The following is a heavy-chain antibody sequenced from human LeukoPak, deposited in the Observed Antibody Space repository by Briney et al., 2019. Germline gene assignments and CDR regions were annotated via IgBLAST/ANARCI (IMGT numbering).Heavy chain of an antibody. CDR1: GFSFTTYG. CDR2: IWYVGSKT. D-gene: IGHD2-21*02. V-gene: IGHV3-33*01. CDR3: ARDACSGGACFDC. J-gene: IGHJ4*02. Sequence: GGSLTLSCATSGFSFTTYGFHWVRQAPGKGLEWVAVIWYVGSKTYYPDSVKGRFTMSRDNSKNTLYLQMNSLRADDTAVYYSARDACSGGACFDCWGQGTLVTVSS.